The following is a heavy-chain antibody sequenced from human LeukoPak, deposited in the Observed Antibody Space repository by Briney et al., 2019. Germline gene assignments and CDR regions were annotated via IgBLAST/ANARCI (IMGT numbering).Heavy chain of an antibody. CDR1: GGSISSGGYY. J-gene: IGHJ4*02. CDR3: ARVSAECSGGSCYPGYFDY. CDR2: IYYSGST. Sequence: SETLSLTCTVSGGSISSGGYYWSWIRQHPGKGLEWIGYIYYSGSTYYNPSLKSRVTISVDTSKNQFSLKLSSVTAADTAVYYCARVSAECSGGSCYPGYFDYWGQGTLVTVSS. D-gene: IGHD2-15*01. V-gene: IGHV4-31*03.